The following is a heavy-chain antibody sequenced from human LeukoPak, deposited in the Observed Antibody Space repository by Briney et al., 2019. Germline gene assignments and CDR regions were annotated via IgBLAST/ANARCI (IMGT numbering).Heavy chain of an antibody. J-gene: IGHJ3*01. CDR3: ARAFYDYLGSGAFDF. CDR1: GYTFTGYY. V-gene: IGHV1-2*02. CDR2: IISISGST. D-gene: IGHD2/OR15-2a*01. Sequence: AAVKVSCKASGYTFTGYYMRWVRQAPGQGLEWMGRIISISGSTNTEQKFQGRVTMTRDTSSSTAYVELSRLRSDDTAMYYCARAFYDYLGSGAFDFWGQGTMVIVSS.